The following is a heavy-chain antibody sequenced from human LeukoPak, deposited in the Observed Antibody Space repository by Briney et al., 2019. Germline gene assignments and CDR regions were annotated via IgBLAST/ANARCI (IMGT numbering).Heavy chain of an antibody. V-gene: IGHV4-61*01. CDR1: GGSISSGSYY. Sequence: SQTLSLTCTVSGGSISSGSYYWSWIRQPPGKGLEWIGYIYYSGSTNYNPSLKSRVTISVDTSKNQFSLKLSSVTAADTAVYYCARLRSGWYLAIDYWGQGTLVTVSS. CDR3: ARLRSGWYLAIDY. CDR2: IYYSGST. D-gene: IGHD6-19*01. J-gene: IGHJ4*02.